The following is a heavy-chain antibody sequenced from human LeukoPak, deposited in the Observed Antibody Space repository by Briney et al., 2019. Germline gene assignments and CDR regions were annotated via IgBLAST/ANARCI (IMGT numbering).Heavy chain of an antibody. CDR3: AKDRMGNSYLFDS. CDR1: GFTFSSYA. J-gene: IGHJ4*02. Sequence: GGSLRLSCAAAGFTFSSYAMSWVRQAPGKGLEWVSGITNSGGNTYYADSVKGRFTISRDNPKNTLYLQMNSLRAEDTAVYYCAKDRMGNSYLFDSWGQGTLVTVSS. D-gene: IGHD6-6*01. CDR2: ITNSGGNT. V-gene: IGHV3-23*01.